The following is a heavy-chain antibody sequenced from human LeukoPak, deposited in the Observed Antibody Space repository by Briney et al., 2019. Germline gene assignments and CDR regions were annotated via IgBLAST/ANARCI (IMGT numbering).Heavy chain of an antibody. J-gene: IGHJ1*01. D-gene: IGHD3-9*01. CDR1: GFSFNSYW. V-gene: IGHV3-7*01. CDR3: ARVKDVNDDIMFHH. CDR2: IKQDGSQK. Sequence: GGSLRLSCAASGFSFNSYWMNWVRQAPGKGLEWVANIKQDGSQKNYVNSVKGRFTISRDNAKNSLYLQMNSLRAEDTAVYYCARVKDVNDDIMFHHWGQGTLVTVSS.